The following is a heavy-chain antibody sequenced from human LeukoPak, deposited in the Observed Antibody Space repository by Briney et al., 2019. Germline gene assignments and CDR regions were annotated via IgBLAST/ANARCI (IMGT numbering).Heavy chain of an antibody. CDR2: INHSGST. Sequence: PSETLTLTCAVYGGSFSGYYWSWIRQPPGKGLEGIGEINHSGSTNYNPSLKSRVTISVDTSKNQFSLKLSSVTAADTAVYYCARGGRYFDWLWRYGMDVWGQGTMVTVSS. CDR1: GGSFSGYY. CDR3: ARGGRYFDWLWRYGMDV. J-gene: IGHJ6*02. D-gene: IGHD3-9*01. V-gene: IGHV4-34*01.